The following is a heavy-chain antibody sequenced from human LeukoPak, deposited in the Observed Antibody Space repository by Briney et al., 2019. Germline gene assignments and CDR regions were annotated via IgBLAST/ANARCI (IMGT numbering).Heavy chain of an antibody. V-gene: IGHV4-39*07. Sequence: SETLSLTCTVSGGSIISTDDYWGWIRQPPGKGPEWIGSIYYTGSTYYNPSLKSRVTISVDTSKNQFSLKLSSVTAADTAVYYCARDYDFWSGPIDYWGQGTLVTVSS. CDR3: ARDYDFWSGPIDY. D-gene: IGHD3-3*01. J-gene: IGHJ4*02. CDR2: IYYTGST. CDR1: GGSIISTDDY.